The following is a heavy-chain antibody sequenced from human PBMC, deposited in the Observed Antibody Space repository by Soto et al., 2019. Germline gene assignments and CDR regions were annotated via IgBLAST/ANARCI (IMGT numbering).Heavy chain of an antibody. CDR3: ATGSPAFDY. V-gene: IGHV1-18*01. D-gene: IGHD3-10*01. CDR1: GYTFTSFG. CDR2: ITTDKGKT. Sequence: QVQLVQSGPEVKKPGASVKVSCKTSGYTFTSFGISWVRQAPGQGLEWMGWITTDKGKTNYAQKLQGRVTMITDTYTRTAYMELRSQRSDDTGVYYRATGSPAFDYWGQGTLVTVSS. J-gene: IGHJ4*02.